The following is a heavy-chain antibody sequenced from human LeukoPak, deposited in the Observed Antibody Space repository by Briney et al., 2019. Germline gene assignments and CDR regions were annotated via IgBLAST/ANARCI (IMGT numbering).Heavy chain of an antibody. J-gene: IGHJ5*02. CDR1: GGSISSGGYY. Sequence: SETLSLTCTVSGGSISSGGYYWSWIRQPPGKGLEWIGYIYHSGSTYYNPSLKSRVTISVDTSKNQFSLKLSSVTAADTAVYYCARGRLSRIAAAGTGNWFDPWGQGTLVTVSS. CDR2: IYHSGST. D-gene: IGHD6-13*01. CDR3: ARGRLSRIAAAGTGNWFDP. V-gene: IGHV4-30-2*01.